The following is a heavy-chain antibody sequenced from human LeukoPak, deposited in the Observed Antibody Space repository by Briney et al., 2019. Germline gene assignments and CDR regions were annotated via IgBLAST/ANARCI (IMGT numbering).Heavy chain of an antibody. J-gene: IGHJ6*04. D-gene: IGHD1-1*01. CDR1: GGSFSGYH. CDR3: ARVSTRKRRTYGMDV. Sequence: SETLSLTCAVYGGSFSGYHWSWIRQPPGKGLEWIGEINHSGSTNYNPSLKSRVTISVDTSKNQFSLKLSSVTAADTAEYYCARVSTRKRRTYGMDVWGKGTTVTVSS. CDR2: INHSGST. V-gene: IGHV4-34*01.